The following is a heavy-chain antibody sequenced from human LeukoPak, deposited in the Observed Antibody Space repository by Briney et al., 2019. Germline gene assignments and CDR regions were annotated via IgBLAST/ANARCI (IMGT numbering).Heavy chain of an antibody. D-gene: IGHD2-21*01. CDR2: IIPIFGTA. CDR3: ARARVCGGDCYDWFDP. Sequence: ASVKVSCKASGDTSSRYATSWVRQAPGQGLEWMGGIIPIFGTANYAQKFQGRVTITADESTSTAYMELSSLRSEDTAVYYCARARVCGGDCYDWFDPWGQGTLVTVSS. V-gene: IGHV1-69*01. J-gene: IGHJ5*02. CDR1: GDTSSRYA.